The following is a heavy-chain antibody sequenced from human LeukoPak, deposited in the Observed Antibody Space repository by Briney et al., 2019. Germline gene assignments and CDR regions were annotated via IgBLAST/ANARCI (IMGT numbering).Heavy chain of an antibody. CDR3: ARYQRPYYYDSSGYYYFDY. CDR2: IYYSGRT. D-gene: IGHD3-22*01. CDR1: GGSMSSYY. V-gene: IGHV4-59*08. J-gene: IGHJ4*02. Sequence: PSDTLSLTCSVWGGSMSSYYWSWIRQPPGXGLGWIMYIYYSGRTNYNTSLKSRLTISVDTSKTQFCLKLSSVTAADTAVYYCARYQRPYYYDSSGYYYFDYWGQGTLVTVSS.